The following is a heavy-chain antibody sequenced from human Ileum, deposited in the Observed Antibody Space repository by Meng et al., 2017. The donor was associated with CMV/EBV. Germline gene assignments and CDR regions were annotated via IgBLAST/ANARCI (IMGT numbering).Heavy chain of an antibody. Sequence: SEFTFSTFAMSWVRQAPGKGLDWVSLISASGGGTYYADSVKGRFTISRDNSKNTLYLEMNSLRAEDTAVYYCAKLRRYSSGWYYFDYWGQGTLVTVS. D-gene: IGHD6-19*01. J-gene: IGHJ4*02. CDR2: ISASGGGT. CDR1: EFTFSTFA. CDR3: AKLRRYSSGWYYFDY. V-gene: IGHV3-23*01.